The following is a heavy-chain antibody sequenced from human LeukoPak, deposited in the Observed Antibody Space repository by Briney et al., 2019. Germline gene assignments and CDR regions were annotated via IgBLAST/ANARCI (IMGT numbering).Heavy chain of an antibody. Sequence: SETLSLTCTVSSGSISSSTTYWGWIRQPPGKGLEWIASIFYSGRTWNNPSLKSRVTISVDTSKNQFSPKVSAVTAADTAVYYCARQGTYYDKIYYFDYWGQGTLVTVSS. V-gene: IGHV4-39*01. J-gene: IGHJ4*02. CDR2: IFYSGRT. D-gene: IGHD3-16*01. CDR1: SGSISSSTTY. CDR3: ARQGTYYDKIYYFDY.